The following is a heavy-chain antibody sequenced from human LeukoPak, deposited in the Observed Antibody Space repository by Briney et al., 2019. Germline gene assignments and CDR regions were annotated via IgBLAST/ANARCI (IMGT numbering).Heavy chain of an antibody. CDR3: ARDPGDYGYYYYYMDV. CDR2: INPSGGST. CDR1: GYTFTNYH. Sequence: ASVKVSCKASGYTFTNYHIHWVRQAPGQGLEWMGIINPSGGSTSNAQKFQGRVTMTRDMSTSTVYMELSSLRSEDTAVYYCARDPGDYGYYYYYMDVWGKGTTVTVSS. V-gene: IGHV1-46*01. D-gene: IGHD4-17*01. J-gene: IGHJ6*03.